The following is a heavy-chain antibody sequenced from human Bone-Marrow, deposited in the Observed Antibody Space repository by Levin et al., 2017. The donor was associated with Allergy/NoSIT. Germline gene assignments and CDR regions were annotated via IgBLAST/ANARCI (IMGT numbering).Heavy chain of an antibody. CDR1: GPILSDYA. V-gene: IGHV3-23*01. D-gene: IGHD4-17*01. J-gene: IGHJ6*03. Sequence: GGSLRLSCVASGPILSDYAMNWVRQAPGKGLEWVSAMSGSGGSRYYADSVKGRFTISRDFSKNTLFLHMSSLRAEDTAVYYCAKAGTTVMLNYSYMDVWGTGTTVTVFS. CDR2: MSGSGGSR. CDR3: AKAGTTVMLNYSYMDV.